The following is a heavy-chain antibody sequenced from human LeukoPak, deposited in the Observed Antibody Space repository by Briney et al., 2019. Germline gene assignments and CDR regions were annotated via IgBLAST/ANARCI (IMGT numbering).Heavy chain of an antibody. V-gene: IGHV3-74*01. D-gene: IGHD1-26*01. Sequence: GGSLRLSCAASGFTFSNYWMHWVRQAPGKGLVWVSRINSDGSSTSYAGSVKGRFTISRDNAKNTLYLQMNSLRAEDTAVYYCARVSSGSYFGYYYYYMDVWGKGTTVTVSS. CDR1: GFTFSNYW. CDR2: INSDGSST. CDR3: ARVSSGSYFGYYYYYMDV. J-gene: IGHJ6*03.